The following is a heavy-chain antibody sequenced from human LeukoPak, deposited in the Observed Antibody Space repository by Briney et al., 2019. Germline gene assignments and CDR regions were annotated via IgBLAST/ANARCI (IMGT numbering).Heavy chain of an antibody. Sequence: WGSLRLSCAASGFTFSRYAMNWVRQAPGKGLEWVSYINTDSSDIHYADSVKGRFTISRDNARNTLYLQLSSLRTEDSAVYYCARDTFHPGLIDSWGQGTLVTVSS. CDR1: GFTFSRYA. J-gene: IGHJ4*02. CDR2: INTDSSDI. CDR3: ARDTFHPGLIDS. V-gene: IGHV3-21*05. D-gene: IGHD2-21*01.